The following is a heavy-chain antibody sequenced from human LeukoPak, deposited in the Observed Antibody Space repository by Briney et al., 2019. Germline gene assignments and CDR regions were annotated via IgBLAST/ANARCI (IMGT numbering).Heavy chain of an antibody. J-gene: IGHJ4*02. Sequence: ASLRISCKASGYTFSSSGINWVRQAPGQGLEWMGWINTYNGNTNYAQKLQDRVSMTTDTSTSTAYMELTSLRSDDTAVYDCATLVGSGCGGLDYWGQGTLVTVSS. CDR1: GYTFSSSG. D-gene: IGHD2-8*02. V-gene: IGHV1-18*01. CDR3: ATLVGSGCGGLDY. CDR2: INTYNGNT.